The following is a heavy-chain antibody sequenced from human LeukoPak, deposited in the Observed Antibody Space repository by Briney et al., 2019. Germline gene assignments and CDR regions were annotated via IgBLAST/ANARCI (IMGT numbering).Heavy chain of an antibody. Sequence: PSETLSLTCAVSGGSISSSSYYWGWIRQPPGKGLEWIGSIYHSGSTYYNPSLKSRVTISVDTSKNQFSLKLSSVTAADTAVYYCARAGLTVYNWFDPWGQGTLVTVSS. CDR1: GGSISSSSYY. J-gene: IGHJ5*02. CDR3: ARAGLTVYNWFDP. CDR2: IYHSGST. V-gene: IGHV4-39*02. D-gene: IGHD3-3*01.